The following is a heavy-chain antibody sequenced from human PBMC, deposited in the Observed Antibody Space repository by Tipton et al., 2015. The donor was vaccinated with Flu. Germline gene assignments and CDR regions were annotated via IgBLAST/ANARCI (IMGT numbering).Heavy chain of an antibody. D-gene: IGHD4-11*01. V-gene: IGHV4-4*07. CDR3: ARVGSDNSALD. CDR2: IYTSGST. J-gene: IGHJ4*02. Sequence: TLSLTCTVSGGSISDYYWSWIRQPAGKGLEWIGRIYTSGSTSYNPSLKSRVTMSVDTSKNQFSLRLTSVTAADTATYYCARVGSDNSALDWGQGTPVTVSS. CDR1: GGSISDYY.